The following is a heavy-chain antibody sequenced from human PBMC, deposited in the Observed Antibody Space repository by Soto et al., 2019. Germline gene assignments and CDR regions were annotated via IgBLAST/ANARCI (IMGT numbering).Heavy chain of an antibody. V-gene: IGHV4-59*02. D-gene: IGHD6-19*01. CDR3: ARGYTSGWYYFDS. CDR2: IFYSGST. J-gene: IGHJ4*02. CDR1: GGSVSSYY. Sequence: TLSLTCTVSGGSVSSYYWNWIRQPPGKGLEWIGYIFYSGSTSYNPSLKSRVTISIDTSKNQFSLKLSSVTAADTAVYYCARGYTSGWYYFDSWGQGILVTVSS.